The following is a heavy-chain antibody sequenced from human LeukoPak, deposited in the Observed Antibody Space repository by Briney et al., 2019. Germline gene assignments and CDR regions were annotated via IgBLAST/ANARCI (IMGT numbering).Heavy chain of an antibody. J-gene: IGHJ6*03. CDR1: GFTVRDGY. D-gene: IGHD2-8*01. V-gene: IGHV3-53*01. Sequence: GGSLRLSCAASGFTVRDGYMSWVRQAPGKRLEWLAFIYVSGTTFYAASVKGRFTISRDNAKNTVYLQMNNLRAEDTALYYCATRYCTIPACRASSYHCMDNWGKGTTVTVSS. CDR3: ATRYCTIPACRASSYHCMDN. CDR2: IYVSGTT.